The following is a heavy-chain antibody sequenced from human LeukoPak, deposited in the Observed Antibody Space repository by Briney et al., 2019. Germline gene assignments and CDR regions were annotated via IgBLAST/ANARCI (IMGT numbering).Heavy chain of an antibody. J-gene: IGHJ4*02. CDR1: GFTFSSYW. V-gene: IGHV3-7*01. Sequence: GGSLRLSCAASGFTFSSYWMSWVRQAPGKGLEWVANIKQDGSGKYYVDSVKGRFTISRDNAKNSLYLQMNSLRAEDTAVYYCARTRYSGYDAFDYWGQGTLVTVSS. CDR2: IKQDGSGK. CDR3: ARTRYSGYDAFDY. D-gene: IGHD5-12*01.